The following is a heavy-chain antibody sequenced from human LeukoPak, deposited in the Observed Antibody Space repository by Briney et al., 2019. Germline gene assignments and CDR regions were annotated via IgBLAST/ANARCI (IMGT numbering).Heavy chain of an antibody. Sequence: GASVKVSCKASGYTFTGYYMHWVRQAPGQGLEWMGWISAYNGNTNYAQKLQGRVTMTTDTSTSTAYMELRSLRSDDTAVYYCARTDRYCSGGSCYSDYWGQGTLVTVSS. J-gene: IGHJ4*02. CDR3: ARTDRYCSGGSCYSDY. CDR2: ISAYNGNT. D-gene: IGHD2-15*01. CDR1: GYTFTGYY. V-gene: IGHV1-18*04.